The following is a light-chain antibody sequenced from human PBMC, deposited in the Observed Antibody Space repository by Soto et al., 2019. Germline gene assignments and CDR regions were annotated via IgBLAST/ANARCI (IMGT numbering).Light chain of an antibody. Sequence: QSALTQPASVSGSPGQSITISCTGTRSDVGGYKFVSWYQQHPGKAPKFIIYDVSIRPSGVSNRFSGSKSGNTASLTISGLQAEDEADYYCSSYTSGSHYVFGTGTKVTVL. CDR2: DVS. CDR1: RSDVGGYKF. CDR3: SSYTSGSHYV. J-gene: IGLJ1*01. V-gene: IGLV2-14*01.